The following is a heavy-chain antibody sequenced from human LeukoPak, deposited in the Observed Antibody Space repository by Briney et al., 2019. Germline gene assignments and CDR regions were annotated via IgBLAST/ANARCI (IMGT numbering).Heavy chain of an antibody. J-gene: IGHJ4*02. CDR1: GFTFSSYW. V-gene: IGHV3-7*01. CDR3: ASSRYDSSGYYGITGY. CDR2: IKQDGSEK. Sequence: GGSLRLSCAASGFTFSSYWMSWVRQAPGKGLEWVANIKQDGSEKYYVDSVKGRFTISRDNAKNSLYLQMNSLRAEDTALYYRASSRYDSSGYYGITGYWGQGTVVTVSS. D-gene: IGHD3-22*01.